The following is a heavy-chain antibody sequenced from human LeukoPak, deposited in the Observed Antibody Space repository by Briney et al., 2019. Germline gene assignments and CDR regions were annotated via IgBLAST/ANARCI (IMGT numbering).Heavy chain of an antibody. J-gene: IGHJ4*02. V-gene: IGHV3-21*01. CDR3: ARDEGSRLTYYDFWSGQEDYYFDY. CDR1: GFTFSSYS. Sequence: GGSLRLSCAASGFTFSSYSMNWVRQAPGKGLEWVSSISSSSSYIYYADSVKGRFTISRDNAKNSLYLQMNSLRAEDTAVYYCARDEGSRLTYYDFWSGQEDYYFDYWGQGTLVTVSS. CDR2: ISSSSSYI. D-gene: IGHD3-3*01.